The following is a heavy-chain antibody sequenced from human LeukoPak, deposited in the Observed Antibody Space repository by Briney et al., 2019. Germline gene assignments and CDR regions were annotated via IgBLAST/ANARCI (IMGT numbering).Heavy chain of an antibody. J-gene: IGHJ5*02. CDR1: GYTFTTYD. V-gene: IGHV1-8*01. D-gene: IGHD6-19*01. Sequence: ASVKVSCKASGYTFTTYDINWVRQATGQGLEWMGWMNPNSGNTGYTQKIQGRVTMTRNTSISTAYMELSSLRSEDTAVHYCARGRGSGHKENWFDPWGQGTLVTVSS. CDR2: MNPNSGNT. CDR3: ARGRGSGHKENWFDP.